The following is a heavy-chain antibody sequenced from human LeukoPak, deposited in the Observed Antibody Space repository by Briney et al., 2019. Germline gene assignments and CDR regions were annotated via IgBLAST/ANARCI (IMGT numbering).Heavy chain of an antibody. D-gene: IGHD6-25*01. CDR3: ARQGGGFRYFDL. V-gene: IGHV4-59*08. CDR1: GVSISSYY. CDR2: IYYSGST. J-gene: IGHJ2*01. Sequence: SETLSLTCTVSGVSISSYYWSWIRQPPGKGLEWIGYIYYSGSTNYNPSLKSRVTISVDTSKNQFSLKLSSVTAADTAVYYCARQGGGFRYFDLWGRGTLVTVSS.